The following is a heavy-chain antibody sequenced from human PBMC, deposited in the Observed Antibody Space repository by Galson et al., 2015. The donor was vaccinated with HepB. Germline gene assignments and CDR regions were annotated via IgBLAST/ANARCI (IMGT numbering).Heavy chain of an antibody. J-gene: IGHJ5*02. CDR2: ISSSSSYT. CDR1: GFTFSDYY. V-gene: IGHV3-11*06. Sequence: SLRLSCAASGFTFSDYYMSWIRQAPGKGLEWVSYISSSSSYTNYADSVKGRFTISRDNAKNSLYLQMNSLRAEDTAVYYCARWKVRQLGPSNWFDPWGQGTLVTVSS. D-gene: IGHD6-6*01. CDR3: ARWKVRQLGPSNWFDP.